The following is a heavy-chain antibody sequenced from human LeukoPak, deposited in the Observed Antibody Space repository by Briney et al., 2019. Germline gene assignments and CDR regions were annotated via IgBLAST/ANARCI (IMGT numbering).Heavy chain of an antibody. CDR3: ARDGYGGNDGGY. D-gene: IGHD5-12*01. Sequence: SETLSLTCAVYGGSFSGYYWSWIRQPPGKGLEWIGEINHSGSTNYNPSLKSRVTISVDTSKNQFSLKLSSVTATDPAVYYCARDGYGGNDGGYWGQGTLVTVSS. CDR2: INHSGST. CDR1: GGSFSGYY. J-gene: IGHJ4*02. V-gene: IGHV4-34*01.